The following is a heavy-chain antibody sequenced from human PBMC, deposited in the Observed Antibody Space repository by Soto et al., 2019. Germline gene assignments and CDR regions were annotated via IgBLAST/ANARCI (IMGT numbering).Heavy chain of an antibody. Sequence: GWSLRLSCVASGFTFNAYTMGWVRQAPGRGLEWVSVISAGGENTYSADSVRGRFAISRDNSMNTVYLQMDSLRAEDTAVYYRAKEWNYYGSGKNRQSYGMDVWGQGTTVTVSS. CDR2: ISAGGENT. CDR3: AKEWNYYGSGKNRQSYGMDV. V-gene: IGHV3-23*01. D-gene: IGHD3-10*01. J-gene: IGHJ6*02. CDR1: GFTFNAYT.